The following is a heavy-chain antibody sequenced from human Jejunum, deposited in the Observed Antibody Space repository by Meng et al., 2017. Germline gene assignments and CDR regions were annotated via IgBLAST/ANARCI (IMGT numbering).Heavy chain of an antibody. J-gene: IGHJ5*02. V-gene: IGHV3-23*01. CDR2: IGDSGSHT. CDR3: AKDCTKSNIGVESPPS. D-gene: IGHD6-19*01. Sequence: GGSLRLSCAASGFTFSSYGMSWVRQAPGKGLEWVSAIGDSGSHTYYTDSVKGRFTISRDNSKNTLYLQMTSLRAEDTAIYYCAKDCTKSNIGVESPPSLGQGTLVTVSS. CDR1: GFTFSSYG.